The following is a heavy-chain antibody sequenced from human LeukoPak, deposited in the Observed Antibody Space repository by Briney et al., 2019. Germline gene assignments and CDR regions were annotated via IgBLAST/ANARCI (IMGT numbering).Heavy chain of an antibody. D-gene: IGHD3-22*01. CDR2: IYTSGST. J-gene: IGHJ4*02. Sequence: SETLSLTCTVSGVSIRTFYWSWIRQPAGKGLEWIGHIYTSGSTRYNPSLKSRVTMSVHTSKNQFSLNLSSVTAADTAVYYCARDRVHHYDSSGYYYEVPQYYSDYWGQGTLVTVSS. V-gene: IGHV4-4*07. CDR3: ARDRVHHYDSSGYYYEVPQYYSDY. CDR1: GVSIRTFY.